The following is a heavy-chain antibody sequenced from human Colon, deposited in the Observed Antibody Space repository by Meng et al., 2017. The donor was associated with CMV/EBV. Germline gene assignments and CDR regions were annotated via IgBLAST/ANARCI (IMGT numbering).Heavy chain of an antibody. Sequence: GESLKISCAASGFTFSSYWVYWVRQAPGKGLEWVSSISPSSSYIYYADSVKGRFTISRDNAKNSLSLEMSGLRAEDTAVYYCATLQLDRRINYGVDVWGQGTTVTVSS. CDR3: ATLQLDRRINYGVDV. V-gene: IGHV3-21*01. CDR1: GFTFSSYW. J-gene: IGHJ6*02. D-gene: IGHD1-1*01. CDR2: ISPSSSYI.